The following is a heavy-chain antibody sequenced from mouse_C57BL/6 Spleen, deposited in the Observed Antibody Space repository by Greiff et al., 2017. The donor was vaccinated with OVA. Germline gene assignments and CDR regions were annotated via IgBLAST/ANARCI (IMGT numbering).Heavy chain of an antibody. D-gene: IGHD2-4*01. J-gene: IGHJ4*01. CDR1: GFSLTSYG. CDR2: IWRGGST. CDR3: AKNDYDEAAYAMDY. Sequence: VKLVESGPGLVQPSQSLSITCTVSGFSLTSYGVHWVRQSPGKGLEWLGVIWRGGSTDYNAAFMSRLSITKDNSKSQVFFKMNSLQADDTAIYYCAKNDYDEAAYAMDYWGQGTSVTVSS. V-gene: IGHV2-5*01.